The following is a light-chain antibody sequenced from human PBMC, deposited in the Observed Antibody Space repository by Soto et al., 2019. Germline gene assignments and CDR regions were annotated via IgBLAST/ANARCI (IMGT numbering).Light chain of an antibody. CDR1: QDISTW. CDR3: QQANSFPPT. CDR2: AAS. Sequence: DIQMTQSPSSVSASVGDRVTITCRASQDISTWLAWYQQKPGEAPKLLIPAASSLQTGVPSRFSGSGSETDFTLTISSLQPEDFATYFCQQANSFPPTFGQGTKVEV. J-gene: IGKJ1*01. V-gene: IGKV1-12*01.